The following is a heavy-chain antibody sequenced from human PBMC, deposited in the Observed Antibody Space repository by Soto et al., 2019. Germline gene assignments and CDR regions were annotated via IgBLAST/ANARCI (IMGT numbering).Heavy chain of an antibody. V-gene: IGHV5-10-1*01. J-gene: IGHJ6*02. CDR3: ARLPTMALSDYYYGMDV. D-gene: IGHD3-10*01. CDR1: GYRFTAYW. Sequence: PLESRKISCKASGYRFTAYWINWVRQMPGQGLEWMGRIDPSDSYTNYSPSIQGHVTLSADKSTSTAYLQWSSLKASDSARYYCARLPTMALSDYYYGMDVWGLGTTVTAP. CDR2: IDPSDSYT.